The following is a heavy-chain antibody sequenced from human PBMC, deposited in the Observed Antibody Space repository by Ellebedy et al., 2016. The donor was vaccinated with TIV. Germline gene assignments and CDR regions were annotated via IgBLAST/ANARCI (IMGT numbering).Heavy chain of an antibody. V-gene: IGHV1-8*03. Sequence: AVSVKVSCKASGYTFTSYDINWVRHPTGQGLAWMGWMNPNSGNTGYAQKFQGRVTITRNTSISTAYMELSSLRSEETAVYYCARVYGSGSYLYYYYGMDVWGQGTTVTVSS. CDR3: ARVYGSGSYLYYYYGMDV. CDR2: MNPNSGNT. CDR1: GYTFTSYD. D-gene: IGHD3-10*01. J-gene: IGHJ6*02.